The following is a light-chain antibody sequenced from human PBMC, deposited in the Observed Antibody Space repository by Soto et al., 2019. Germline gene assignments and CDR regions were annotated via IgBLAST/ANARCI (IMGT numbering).Light chain of an antibody. J-gene: IGKJ5*01. CDR2: AAS. CDR1: QSSSNF. CDR3: QQTNTIPIT. Sequence: DIQMTQSPSSLSASVGDRVTITCRASQSSSNFLNWYQQKPGKAPKLLIYAASRLQSGVPSRFSGRGSGTDFTLTISSLQPEDFATYYCQQTNTIPITFGQGTRLEIK. V-gene: IGKV1-39*01.